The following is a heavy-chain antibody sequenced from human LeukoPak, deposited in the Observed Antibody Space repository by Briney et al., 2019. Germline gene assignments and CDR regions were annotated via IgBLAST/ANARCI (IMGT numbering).Heavy chain of an antibody. CDR1: GGSFSGYY. D-gene: IGHD2-15*01. J-gene: IGHJ6*03. CDR3: ARVWGYCSGGSCYYYYMDV. V-gene: IGHV4-34*01. CDR2: INHSGST. Sequence: SETLSLTCAVYGGSFSGYYWSWIRQPPGKGLEWIGEINHSGSTNYNPSLKSRVTISVDTSKNQFSLKLSSVTAADTAVYYCARVWGYCSGGSCYYYYMDVWGKGTTVTVSS.